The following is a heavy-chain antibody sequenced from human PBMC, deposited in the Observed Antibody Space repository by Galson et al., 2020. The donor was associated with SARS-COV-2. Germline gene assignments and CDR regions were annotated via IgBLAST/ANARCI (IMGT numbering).Heavy chain of an antibody. CDR2: VNHSGST. J-gene: IGHJ4*02. Sequence: SETLSLTCAVYGGSFSGYYWSWIRQPPGKGMEWIGEVNHSGSTNYNPSLKSRVTISVDTSKNQFSLKLSSVTAADTAVYYCARGLDGTGRFNGWDYWGQGTLVTVSS. CDR1: GGSFSGYY. CDR3: ARGLDGTGRFNGWDY. V-gene: IGHV4-34*01. D-gene: IGHD2-8*02.